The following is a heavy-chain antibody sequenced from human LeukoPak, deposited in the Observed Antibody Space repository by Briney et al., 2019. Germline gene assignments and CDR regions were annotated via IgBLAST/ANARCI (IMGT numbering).Heavy chain of an antibody. D-gene: IGHD3-10*01. CDR2: IHPGDSDT. J-gene: IGHJ5*02. CDR3: ERRAGSYYKNWFDP. Sequence: GESLKISCKGSGYSFTNYWIGWVRQMPGKGLEWMGIIHPGDSDTRYSPSFQGQVTISADKSISTAYLQWSSLKASDTAMYYCERRAGSYYKNWFDPWGQGTLVTVSS. CDR1: GYSFTNYW. V-gene: IGHV5-51*01.